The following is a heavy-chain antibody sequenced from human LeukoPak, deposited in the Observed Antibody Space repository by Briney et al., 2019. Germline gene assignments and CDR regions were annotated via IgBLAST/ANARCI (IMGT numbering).Heavy chain of an antibody. D-gene: IGHD1/OR15-1a*01. Sequence: SETLSLTCAVYGGSFSGYYWSWIRQPPGKGLEWIGEINHSGSTNYNPSLKSRVTISVDTSKNQFSLKLSSVTAADTAVYYCARNKGGLTSFQHWGQGTLVTVSS. V-gene: IGHV4-34*01. CDR2: INHSGST. J-gene: IGHJ1*01. CDR1: GGSFSGYY. CDR3: ARNKGGLTSFQH.